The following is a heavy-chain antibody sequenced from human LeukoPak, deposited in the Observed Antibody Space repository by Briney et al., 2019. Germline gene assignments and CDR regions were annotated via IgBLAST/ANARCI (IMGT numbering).Heavy chain of an antibody. CDR1: GYSFTSYW. CDR2: IYPGDSDT. J-gene: IGHJ4*02. CDR3: ARQTLVGASRDGYSDY. V-gene: IGHV5-51*01. D-gene: IGHD5-24*01. Sequence: GESLKISCKGSGYSFTSYWIGWVRQMPGKGLEWMGIIYPGDSDTRYSPSFQGQVTISAVKSISTAYLQWSSLKASDTAMYYCARQTLVGASRDGYSDYWGQGTLVTVSS.